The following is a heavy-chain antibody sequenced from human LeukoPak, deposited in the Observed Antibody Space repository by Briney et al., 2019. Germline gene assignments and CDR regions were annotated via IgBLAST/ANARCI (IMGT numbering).Heavy chain of an antibody. J-gene: IGHJ4*02. CDR3: ARGRTWFGELSY. Sequence: PSETLSLACTVSGGSISSYYWSWIRQPPGKGLEWIGYISNSGSTDYNPALKSRVTISVDTSKNQFSLKLSSVTGADTAVYHCARGRTWFGELSYWGQGTLVTVPS. V-gene: IGHV4-59*01. CDR1: GGSISSYY. D-gene: IGHD3-10*01. CDR2: ISNSGST.